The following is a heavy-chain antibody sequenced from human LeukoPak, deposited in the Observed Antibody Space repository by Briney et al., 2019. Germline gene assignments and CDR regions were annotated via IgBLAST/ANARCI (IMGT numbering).Heavy chain of an antibody. J-gene: IGHJ5*02. CDR2: INTNTGNP. Sequence: GASVKVSCKASGYTFSRYAINWVRQAPGQGLEWMGWINTNTGNPTYAQGFTGRFVFSLDISVTTAYLQISSLKAEDTAVYYCARQYSSGWNWFDPWGQGTLVTVSS. V-gene: IGHV7-4-1*02. CDR1: GYTFSRYA. D-gene: IGHD6-19*01. CDR3: ARQYSSGWNWFDP.